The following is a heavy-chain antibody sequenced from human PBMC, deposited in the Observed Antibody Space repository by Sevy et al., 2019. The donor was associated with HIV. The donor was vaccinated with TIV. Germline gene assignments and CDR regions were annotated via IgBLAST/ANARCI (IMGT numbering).Heavy chain of an antibody. CDR1: GGTFSSYA. CDR3: ARDPGYCSGGSCYRPLKRVRYGMDV. J-gene: IGHJ6*02. V-gene: IGHV1-69*13. Sequence: ASMKVSCKASGGTFSSYAISWVRQAPGQGLEWMGGIIPIFGTANYAQKFQGRVTITADESTNTAYMELSSLRSEDTAVYYCARDPGYCSGGSCYRPLKRVRYGMDVWGQGTTVTVSS. CDR2: IIPIFGTA. D-gene: IGHD2-15*01.